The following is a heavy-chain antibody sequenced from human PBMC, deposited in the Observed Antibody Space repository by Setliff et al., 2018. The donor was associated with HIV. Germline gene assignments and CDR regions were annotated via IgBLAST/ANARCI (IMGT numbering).Heavy chain of an antibody. CDR2: ISASGNSP. D-gene: IGHD2-15*01. J-gene: IGHJ4*02. Sequence: GGSLRLSCAASGFTFISYAMSWVRQAPGKGLEWVSTISASGNSPYYVDSVKGRCTISRDNSKNTLYLQMNSLRVEDTSIYYCAKDDLSRRVVAAPPTHTEYWGQGTLVTVSS. CDR1: GFTFISYA. V-gene: IGHV3-23*01. CDR3: AKDDLSRRVVAAPPTHTEY.